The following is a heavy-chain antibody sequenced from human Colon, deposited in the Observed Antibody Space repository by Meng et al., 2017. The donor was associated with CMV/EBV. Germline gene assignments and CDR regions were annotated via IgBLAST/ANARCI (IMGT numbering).Heavy chain of an antibody. J-gene: IGHJ4*02. Sequence: QEQLVQSGAEVKKPGASVKVSCKASGFTFSTQYIHWVRQAPGQGLEWLGIIKTSGGSTGYAQKFQGRVTMTRDTSTSTVYMELSSLRSEDTAMYYCTRDIVLWGQGTLVTASS. V-gene: IGHV1-46*01. CDR1: GFTFSTQY. CDR3: TRDIVL. D-gene: IGHD2-15*01. CDR2: IKTSGGST.